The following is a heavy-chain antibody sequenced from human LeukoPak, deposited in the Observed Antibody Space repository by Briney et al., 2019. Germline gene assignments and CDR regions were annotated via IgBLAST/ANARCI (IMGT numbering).Heavy chain of an antibody. CDR2: ISNSGST. D-gene: IGHD2-15*01. J-gene: IGHJ4*02. Sequence: SETLSLTCTVSGSSISSYYWSWIRQPPGKGLEWIGYISNSGSTNYNPVLKSRVTISVDMSKSQFSLKVSSVTAADTAVYYCASVYCSGRNCHPYYFDYWGQGILVTVSS. V-gene: IGHV4-59*01. CDR3: ASVYCSGRNCHPYYFDY. CDR1: GSSISSYY.